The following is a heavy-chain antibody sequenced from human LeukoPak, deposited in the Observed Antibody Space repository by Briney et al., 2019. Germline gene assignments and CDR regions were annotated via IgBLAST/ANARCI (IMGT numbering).Heavy chain of an antibody. Sequence: SETLSLTCTVSGGSISSSSYYRGWIRQPPGKRLERIGSIYYSGSTYYNPSLKSRVTISVDTSKNQFSLKLSSVTAADTAVYYCARLYPPIFGVVPPKGWFDPWGQGTLVTVSS. CDR2: IYYSGST. CDR1: GGSISSSSYY. CDR3: ARLYPPIFGVVPPKGWFDP. D-gene: IGHD3-3*01. J-gene: IGHJ5*02. V-gene: IGHV4-39*01.